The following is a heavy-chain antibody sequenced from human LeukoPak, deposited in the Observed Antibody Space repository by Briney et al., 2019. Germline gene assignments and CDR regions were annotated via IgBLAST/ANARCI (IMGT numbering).Heavy chain of an antibody. V-gene: IGHV3-21*01. CDR1: GETFSSYS. CDR2: ISGSGSDI. D-gene: IGHD5-18*01. J-gene: IGHJ4*02. Sequence: GGSLRLSCAVSGETFSSYSMNWVRQAPGKGLEWVASISGSGSDIQYADSVKGRFTISRDNAKNSLYLQMNSLRAEDTAVYYCARDEYRNAYWGQGTLVTVSS. CDR3: ARDEYRNAY.